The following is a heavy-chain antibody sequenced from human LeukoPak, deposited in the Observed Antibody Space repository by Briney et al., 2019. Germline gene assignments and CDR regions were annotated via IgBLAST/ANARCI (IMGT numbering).Heavy chain of an antibody. CDR1: GGSISSGDYY. V-gene: IGHV4-30-4*01. Sequence: PSETLSLTCTVSGGSISSGDYYWSWIRQPPGKGLEWIGYIYYSGSTYYNPSLKSRVTISVDTSKNQFSLKLSSVTAADTAVYYCARDEGPSGGRSYGMDVWGQGTTVTVSS. J-gene: IGHJ6*02. CDR3: ARDEGPSGGRSYGMDV. CDR2: IYYSGST. D-gene: IGHD2-15*01.